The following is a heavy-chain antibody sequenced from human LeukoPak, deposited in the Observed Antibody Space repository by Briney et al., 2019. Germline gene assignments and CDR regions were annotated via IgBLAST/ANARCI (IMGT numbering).Heavy chain of an antibody. CDR1: GASISSGGYY. V-gene: IGHV4-31*03. D-gene: IGHD5-18*01. J-gene: IGHJ4*02. CDR2: IYYSGTT. CDR3: ARDGISYGIDY. Sequence: SSETLSLTCTVSGASISSGGYYWSWIRQHPGKGLEWIGYIYYSGTTYYNPSLKSRVTISVDTSENQFSLELTSVTAADTAVYYCARDGISYGIDYWGQGTLVTVSS.